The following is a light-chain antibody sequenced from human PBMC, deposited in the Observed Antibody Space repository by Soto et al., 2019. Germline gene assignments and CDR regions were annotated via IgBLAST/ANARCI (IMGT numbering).Light chain of an antibody. V-gene: IGKV3-20*01. Sequence: MLTQAPGTLSLCPGERAGLSGRASQSVSSSYLAWYQQKPGQAPRLLIYGASSRATGIPDRFSGSGSGTDFPLTISRLEPEDFAVYYCQQYGSSGTFGQGTKVDI. CDR3: QQYGSSGT. J-gene: IGKJ1*01. CDR2: GAS. CDR1: QSVSSSY.